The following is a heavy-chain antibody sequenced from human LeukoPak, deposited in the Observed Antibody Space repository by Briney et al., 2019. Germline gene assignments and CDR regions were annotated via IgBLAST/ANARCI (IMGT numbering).Heavy chain of an antibody. CDR3: AGDRSRNSYGYSLDY. D-gene: IGHD5-18*01. CDR1: GFTFSSYA. J-gene: IGHJ4*02. Sequence: GGSLRLSCAASGFTFSSYAMHWVRQAPGKGLEWVAVISYDGSNKYYADSVKGRFTISRDNAKNSLYLQMNSLRAEDTAVYYCAGDRSRNSYGYSLDYWGQGTLVTVSS. V-gene: IGHV3-30-3*01. CDR2: ISYDGSNK.